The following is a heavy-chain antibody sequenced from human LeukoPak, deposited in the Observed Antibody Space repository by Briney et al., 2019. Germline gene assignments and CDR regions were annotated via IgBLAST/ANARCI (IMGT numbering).Heavy chain of an antibody. CDR3: WYYDILTGYYYFDY. D-gene: IGHD3-9*01. CDR2: IWSDGSNK. V-gene: IGHV3-30*02. J-gene: IGHJ4*02. CDR1: GFTFSSYD. Sequence: PGGSLRLSCAASGFTFSSYDMHWVRQAPGKGLEWVAFIWSDGSNKYYADSVKGRFTISRDNSKNTLFLQMNSLRAEDTAVYYCWYYDILTGYYYFDYWGQGTLVTVSS.